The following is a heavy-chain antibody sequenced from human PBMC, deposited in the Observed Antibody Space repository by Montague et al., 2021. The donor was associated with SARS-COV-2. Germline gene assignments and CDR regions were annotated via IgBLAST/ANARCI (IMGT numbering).Heavy chain of an antibody. D-gene: IGHD3-9*01. V-gene: IGHV3-30-3*01. J-gene: IGHJ4*02. CDR2: ISYDGSNK. CDR3: ASPRGPSYYDILTGSAFDY. Sequence: SLRLSCEASGFTFSSYAMHWVRQAPGKGLEWVAVISYDGSNKYYADSVKGRFTISRDNSKNTLYLQMNSLRAEDTAVYYCASPRGPSYYDILTGSAFDYWGQGTLVTVSS. CDR1: GFTFSSYA.